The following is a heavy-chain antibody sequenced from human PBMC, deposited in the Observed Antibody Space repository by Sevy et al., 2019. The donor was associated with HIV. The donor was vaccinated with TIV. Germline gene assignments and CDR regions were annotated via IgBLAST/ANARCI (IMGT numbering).Heavy chain of an antibody. CDR3: ARDNAILTPRAFDI. J-gene: IGHJ3*02. D-gene: IGHD3-9*01. Sequence: SETLSLTCSVSAGSISSYYWSWIRQPPGKGLEWIGYIYYSGTTDYNPSLKSRVTISQDKSKKVFSLRLRSVTAADTAVYYCARDNAILTPRAFDIWGHGTMVTVSS. CDR1: AGSISSYY. V-gene: IGHV4-59*13. CDR2: IYYSGTT.